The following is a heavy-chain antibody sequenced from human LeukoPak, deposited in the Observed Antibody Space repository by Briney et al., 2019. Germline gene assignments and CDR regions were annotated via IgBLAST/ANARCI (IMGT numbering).Heavy chain of an antibody. CDR2: ISTSSSYT. V-gene: IGHV3-11*03. D-gene: IGHD3-10*01. CDR3: AKRASGSGTSLYYFDY. CDR1: GFTFSDYS. J-gene: IGHJ4*02. Sequence: GGSLRLSCAASGFTFSDYSMSWIRQAPGKGLEWVSYISTSSSYTNYADSVKGRFTISRDNSKNTLYLQMNSLRAEDTAVYYCAKRASGSGTSLYYFDYWGQGTLVTVSS.